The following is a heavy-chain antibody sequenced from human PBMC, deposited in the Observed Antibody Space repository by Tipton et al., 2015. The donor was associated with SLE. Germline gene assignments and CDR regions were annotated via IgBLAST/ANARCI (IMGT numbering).Heavy chain of an antibody. CDR2: IYHSGST. D-gene: IGHD3-10*01. Sequence: TLSLTCAVSGGSISSSNWWSWVRQPPGKGLEWIGEIYHSGSTNYNPSLKSRVTISVDTSKNQFSLNLSSVTAADTAVYYCARGSGGTSGGWGQGTMVTVSS. J-gene: IGHJ3*01. CDR3: ARGSGGTSGG. CDR1: GGSISSSNW. V-gene: IGHV4-4*02.